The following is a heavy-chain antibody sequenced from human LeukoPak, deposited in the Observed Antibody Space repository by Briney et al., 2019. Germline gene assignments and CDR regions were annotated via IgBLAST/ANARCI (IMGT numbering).Heavy chain of an antibody. V-gene: IGHV4-59*01. CDR2: IYYSGST. D-gene: IGHD2-15*01. CDR1: GGSISSYY. CDR3: ARGRGSGGWSYIDY. J-gene: IGHJ4*02. Sequence: SETLSLTCTVSGGSISSYYWSWIRQPPGKGLEGIGYIYYSGSTKYNPSLKSRVTISVDTSKNQFSLKLSSVTAADTAVYYCARGRGSGGWSYIDYWGQGTLVTVSS.